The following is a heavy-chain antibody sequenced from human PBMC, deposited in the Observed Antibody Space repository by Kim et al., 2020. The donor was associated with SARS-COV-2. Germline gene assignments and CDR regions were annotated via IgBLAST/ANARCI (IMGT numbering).Heavy chain of an antibody. Sequence: GSVKGRFTISRDNSKNTLYLQMSSQRAEDTAVYYCVKGRIADYYYYGMDVWGQGTTVTVSS. D-gene: IGHD6-13*01. J-gene: IGHJ6*02. CDR3: VKGRIADYYYYGMDV. V-gene: IGHV3-64D*09.